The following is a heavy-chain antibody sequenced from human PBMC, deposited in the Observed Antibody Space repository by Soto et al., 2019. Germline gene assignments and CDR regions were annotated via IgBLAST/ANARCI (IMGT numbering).Heavy chain of an antibody. J-gene: IGHJ4*02. CDR1: GFTFSDYY. CDR2: ISISDSII. V-gene: IGHV3-11*01. D-gene: IGHD3-22*01. Sequence: GGSLRLSCAASGFTFSDYYMSLIRRAPGKGLEWVSDISISDSIIYYSDSVKGRFIISRDNAKNSLYLQMNSLRAEDTAVYYCARDLGYYDRSGYFDYWGQGTLGNGS. CDR3: ARDLGYYDRSGYFDY.